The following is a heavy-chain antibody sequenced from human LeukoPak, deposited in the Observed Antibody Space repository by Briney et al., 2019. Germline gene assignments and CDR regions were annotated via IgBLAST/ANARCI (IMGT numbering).Heavy chain of an antibody. CDR3: ARVLRREDYMDV. CDR2: ISSSSSYI. CDR1: GFTFSSYS. V-gene: IGHV3-21*01. J-gene: IGHJ6*03. Sequence: GGSLRLSCAASGFTFSSYSMNWVRQAPGKGLEWVSSISSSSSYIYYADSVKGRFTISRDNAKNSLYLQMNSLRAEDTAVYYCARVLRREDYMDVWGKGTTVTVSS.